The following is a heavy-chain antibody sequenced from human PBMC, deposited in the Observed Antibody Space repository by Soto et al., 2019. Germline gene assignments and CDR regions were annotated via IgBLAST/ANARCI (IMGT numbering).Heavy chain of an antibody. CDR2: ISADDGYT. CDR3: ARDVVY. J-gene: IGHJ4*02. D-gene: IGHD2-21*01. V-gene: IGHV1-18*01. CDR1: GYTFSSHG. Sequence: QVQLVQSGAEMKKPGASVKVSCKASGYTFSSHGINWVRQAPGQRLEWVGWISADDGYTNYAQNLQDRVIMTTDTATSTAYMERTSLRSYDTAVYYCARDVVYWGQGTLVTVSS.